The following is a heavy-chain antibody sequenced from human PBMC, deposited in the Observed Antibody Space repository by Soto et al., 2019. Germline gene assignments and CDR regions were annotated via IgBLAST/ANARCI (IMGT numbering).Heavy chain of an antibody. CDR2: IKQDGSEK. J-gene: IGHJ4*02. D-gene: IGHD2-2*01. CDR1: GFTFSNFG. V-gene: IGHV3-7*01. Sequence: EVQLVEAGGGLVQPGGSLRLSCAASGFTFSNFGMSWVRQAPGKGLEWVANIKQDGSEKYYVDSVKGRFTISRDNAKNSLYLQMNRLRAEDTAVYYCAFGRVPAAIGGQGTLVTVSS. CDR3: AFGRVPAAI.